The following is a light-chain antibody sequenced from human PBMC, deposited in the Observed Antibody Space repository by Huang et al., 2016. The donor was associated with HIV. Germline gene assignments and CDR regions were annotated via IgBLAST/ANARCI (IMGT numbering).Light chain of an antibody. CDR3: QQYGSSVFT. Sequence: EIVLTQSPGTLSLSPGDTATLSCRASQSINSLYLAWYQQKPGQTPRRLISGTATRATGVPDRFSGRGSGTDFTLSISRLEPEDFAVYYCQQYGSSVFTFGPGTKVDFK. V-gene: IGKV3-20*01. CDR2: GTA. CDR1: QSINSLY. J-gene: IGKJ3*01.